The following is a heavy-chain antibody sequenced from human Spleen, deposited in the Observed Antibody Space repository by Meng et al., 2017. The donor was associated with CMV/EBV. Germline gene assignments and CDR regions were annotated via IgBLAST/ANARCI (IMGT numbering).Heavy chain of an antibody. CDR3: ARRSGSGGRYLGVDV. D-gene: IGHD6-19*01. J-gene: IGHJ6*02. CDR1: GYTFTAHY. Sequence: ASVKVSCKASGYTFTAHYFHWVRQAPGQGLEWMGWINPDSGDTNYAQKFQGRVTMTRDTSISTAYMELNRLRSDDTAVYYCARRSGSGGRYLGVDVWGQGTTVTVSS. CDR2: INPDSGDT. V-gene: IGHV1-2*02.